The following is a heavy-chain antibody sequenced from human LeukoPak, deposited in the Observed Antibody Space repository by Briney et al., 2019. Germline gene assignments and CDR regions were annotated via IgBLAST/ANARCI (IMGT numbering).Heavy chain of an antibody. CDR3: VKVKGSCIDY. J-gene: IGHJ4*02. D-gene: IGHD2-15*01. Sequence: PGGSLRLSSAASGFPLCSYSINWVCQAPGKGLEWVSYISSSGSAIYYVDSVKGRLTVSRDNAKNSLFLQMNSPRAEDTAVYYCVKVKGSCIDYWGQGALVTVSS. V-gene: IGHV3-48*01. CDR2: ISSSGSAI. CDR1: GFPLCSYS.